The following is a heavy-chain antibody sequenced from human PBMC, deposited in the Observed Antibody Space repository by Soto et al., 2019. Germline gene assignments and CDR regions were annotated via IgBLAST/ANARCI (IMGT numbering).Heavy chain of an antibody. CDR3: AAWSFRMYYFDY. Sequence: SETLSLTCAVYGGSFSGYYWSWIRQPPGKGLEWIGEINHSGSTNYNPSLKSRVTISVDTSKNQFSLKLSSVTAADTAVYYCAAWSFRMYYFDYWGQGTLVTVSS. CDR1: GGSFSGYY. J-gene: IGHJ4*02. D-gene: IGHD2-8*02. V-gene: IGHV4-34*01. CDR2: INHSGST.